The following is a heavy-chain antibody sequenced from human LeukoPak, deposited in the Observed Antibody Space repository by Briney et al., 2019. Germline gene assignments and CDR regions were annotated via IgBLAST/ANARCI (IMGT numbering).Heavy chain of an antibody. CDR3: ARDLTSIAVAGLPYYFDY. CDR1: GFTFSSYS. J-gene: IGHJ4*02. D-gene: IGHD6-13*01. V-gene: IGHV3-21*01. CDR2: ISSSSSYI. Sequence: GGSLRLSCAASGFTFSSYSMNWVRQAPGKGLEWVSSISSSSSYIHYADSVKGRFTISRDNAKNSLYLQMNSLRAEDTAVYYCARDLTSIAVAGLPYYFDYWGQGTLVTVSS.